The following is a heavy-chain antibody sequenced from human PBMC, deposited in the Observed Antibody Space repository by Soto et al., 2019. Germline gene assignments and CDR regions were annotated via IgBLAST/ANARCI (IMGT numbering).Heavy chain of an antibody. D-gene: IGHD3-3*01. CDR1: GYTFTGYY. CDR3: ARGRYYDFWSGLFPGDY. V-gene: IGHV1-8*02. J-gene: IGHJ4*02. Sequence: ASMKVSCKASGYTFTGYYMHWVRQAPGQRLEWMGWMNPNSGNTGYAQKFQGRVTMTRNTSISTAYMELSSLRSEDTAVYYCARGRYYDFWSGLFPGDYWGQGTLVTVSS. CDR2: MNPNSGNT.